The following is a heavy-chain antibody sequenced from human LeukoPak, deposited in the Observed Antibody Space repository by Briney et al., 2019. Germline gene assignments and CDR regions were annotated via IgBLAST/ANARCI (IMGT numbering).Heavy chain of an antibody. D-gene: IGHD2-2*02. CDR3: AKGEYLDY. CDR2: ISYDGSNK. CDR1: GFTFSSYG. J-gene: IGHJ4*02. V-gene: IGHV3-30*18. Sequence: TGGSLRLSCAASGFTFSSYGMHWVRQAPGKGLEWVAVISYDGSNKYYADSVKGRFTISRDNSKNTLYLQMNSLRAEDTAVYYCAKGEYLDYWGQGTLVTVSS.